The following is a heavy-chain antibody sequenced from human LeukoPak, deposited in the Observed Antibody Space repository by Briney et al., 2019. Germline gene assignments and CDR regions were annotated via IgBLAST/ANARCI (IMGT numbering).Heavy chain of an antibody. CDR1: GYTFTNYY. J-gene: IGHJ3*02. Sequence: EASVKVSCKASGYTFTNYYMHWVRQALGQGLEWMGMISPSGASTSYAQKFQGRVTMTRDVSTSTVYMELSSLRSEDTAVYYCARHTTGYNSPRDSFNIWGQGTMVTVSS. CDR2: ISPSGAST. V-gene: IGHV1-46*01. CDR3: ARHTTGYNSPRDSFNI. D-gene: IGHD1-1*01.